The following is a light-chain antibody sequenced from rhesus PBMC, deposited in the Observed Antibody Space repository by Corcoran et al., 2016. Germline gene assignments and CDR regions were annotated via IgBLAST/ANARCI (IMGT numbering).Light chain of an antibody. CDR3: QHYYSTPFT. CDR2: ETA. V-gene: IGKV1-25*01. CDR1: QGITND. J-gene: IGKJ3*01. Sequence: DIQMTQSTSSLSASVGDRVTITCRASQGITNDLAWYQQKPGETPKLLIYETASLQSGIPSRFSGSGSWTDFTLTISSLQSEDFATYYGQHYYSTPFTCGPGTKLDIK.